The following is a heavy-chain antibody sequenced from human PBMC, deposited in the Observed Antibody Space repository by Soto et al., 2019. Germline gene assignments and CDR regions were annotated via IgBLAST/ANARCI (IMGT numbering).Heavy chain of an antibody. J-gene: IGHJ4*02. Sequence: QITLKESGPTLVRPAQTLPLTCDFSGFSLSTYHMGVAWIRQPPGKALEWLALIYWEDDKRYSPSLKDRLAISKDTSSNQVVLTITNMDPGDTATYFCAHAGDYDLLTFDHWGPGTLVTASS. CDR1: GFSLSTYHMG. D-gene: IGHD4-17*01. CDR3: AHAGDYDLLTFDH. V-gene: IGHV2-5*02. CDR2: IYWEDDK.